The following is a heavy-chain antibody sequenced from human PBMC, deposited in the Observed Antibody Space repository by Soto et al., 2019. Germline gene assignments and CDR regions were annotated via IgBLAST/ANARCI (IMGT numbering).Heavy chain of an antibody. D-gene: IGHD6-19*01. CDR3: ARQITGCYNWFDF. CDR1: GGSISSGDYY. J-gene: IGHJ5*01. V-gene: IGHV4-30-4*01. Sequence: SETLSLTCTVSGGSISSGDYYWSWIRQPPGKGLEWIGYIYYSGFTYYNPSLQSRVTISVDTSKNQFSLKLSSVTAAETAVYYCARQITGCYNWFDFWGQGIRVTVSS. CDR2: IYYSGFT.